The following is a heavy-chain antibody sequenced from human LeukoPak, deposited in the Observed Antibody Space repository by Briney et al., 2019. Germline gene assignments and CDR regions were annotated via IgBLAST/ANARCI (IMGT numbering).Heavy chain of an antibody. Sequence: ASVKVSCKTSGYTFTNYGISRVRQAPGQGLERMGWISGHSGNTKYAQGLQGRVIMTTDTSTSTAYMELRSLKSDDTAVYYCARDVLSGGLDVFDIWGQGTMVTVSS. J-gene: IGHJ3*02. CDR1: GYTFTNYG. CDR2: ISGHSGNT. V-gene: IGHV1-18*01. CDR3: ARDVLSGGLDVFDI. D-gene: IGHD3-10*01.